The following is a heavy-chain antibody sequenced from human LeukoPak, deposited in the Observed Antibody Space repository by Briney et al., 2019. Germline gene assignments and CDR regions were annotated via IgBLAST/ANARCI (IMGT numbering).Heavy chain of an antibody. D-gene: IGHD3-10*01. CDR3: GRDSIFLEKPHYYGSGSPNLYFDY. V-gene: IGHV1-46*01. J-gene: IGHJ4*02. Sequence: ASVKVSCKASGYTFTSYYMHWVRQAPGQGLEWMGIINPSGGSTSYAQKFQGRVTMTRDTSTSTVYMELSSLRSEDTAVYYCGRDSIFLEKPHYYGSGSPNLYFDYWGQGTLVTVSS. CDR2: INPSGGST. CDR1: GYTFTSYY.